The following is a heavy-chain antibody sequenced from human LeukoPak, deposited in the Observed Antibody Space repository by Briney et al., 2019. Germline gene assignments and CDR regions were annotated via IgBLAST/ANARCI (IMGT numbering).Heavy chain of an antibody. J-gene: IGHJ4*02. Sequence: GGSLRLSCAASVCTFRSYSMSWVRQAPGKGLEWISAISGSGGSTYYADSVKGRFTISRDNSKNTLYLQMNSLRAEDTAVYYCAKVLPDYYGDYLTFDYWGQGTLVTVSS. CDR2: ISGSGGST. CDR3: AKVLPDYYGDYLTFDY. D-gene: IGHD4-17*01. V-gene: IGHV3-23*01. CDR1: VCTFRSYS.